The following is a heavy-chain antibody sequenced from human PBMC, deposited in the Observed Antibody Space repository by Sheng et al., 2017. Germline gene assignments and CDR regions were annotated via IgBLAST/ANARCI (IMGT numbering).Heavy chain of an antibody. D-gene: IGHD3-16*02. Sequence: QLQLQESGPGLVKPSETLSLTCTVSGGSISSSSYYWGWIRQPPGKGLEWIGSIYYSGSTYYNPSLKSRVTISVDTSKNQFSLKLSSVTAADTAVYYCAREDSVYDYVWGIIVLCTTFDYWGQGTLVTV. CDR1: GGSISSSSYY. V-gene: IGHV4-39*07. CDR3: AREDSVYDYVWGIIVLCTTFDY. J-gene: IGHJ4*02. CDR2: IYYSGST.